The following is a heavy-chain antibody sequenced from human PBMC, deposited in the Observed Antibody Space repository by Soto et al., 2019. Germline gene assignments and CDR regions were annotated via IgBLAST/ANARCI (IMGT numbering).Heavy chain of an antibody. D-gene: IGHD3-10*01. CDR2: TYYRSKWFH. CDR1: GDSVSSDITS. J-gene: IGHJ3*01. CDR3: ARGKALDV. Sequence: QGQLQQSGPGLVKPSQTLSLTCAISGDSVSSDITSWNWIRQSPSRGLEWLGRTYYRSKWFHDYASSVKSRININPDTSKNQFSLELNAMTHEDTAVYYCARGKALDVWGQGTVVTVSS. V-gene: IGHV6-1*01.